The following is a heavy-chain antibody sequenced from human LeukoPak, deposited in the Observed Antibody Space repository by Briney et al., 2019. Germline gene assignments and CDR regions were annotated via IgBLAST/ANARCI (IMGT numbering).Heavy chain of an antibody. J-gene: IGHJ4*02. V-gene: IGHV3-30*18. Sequence: GRSLRLSCAASGFTFSSYGMHWVRQAPGKGLEWVAVISYDGSNKYYADSVKGRFTISRDNSKNTLYLQMNSLRAEDTAVYYCAKDRVRGYNGYDYFDYWGQGTLVTVSS. CDR2: ISYDGSNK. CDR3: AKDRVRGYNGYDYFDY. D-gene: IGHD5-12*01. CDR1: GFTFSSYG.